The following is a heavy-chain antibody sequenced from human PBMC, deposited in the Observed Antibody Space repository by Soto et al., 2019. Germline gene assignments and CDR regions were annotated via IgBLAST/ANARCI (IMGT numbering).Heavy chain of an antibody. CDR2: ISGSGGTA. V-gene: IGHV3-23*01. Sequence: EVQLLESGGGSVQPGGFLRLSCAASGFTFSSYAMHWVRRPPGKGLEWVSSISGSGGTAYYADSVKGRFSISRDSLVNTLYLQMNSLRAEDTAVYYCAKGRGKNWNFDYWGQGTLVTVSP. D-gene: IGHD1-1*01. J-gene: IGHJ4*02. CDR1: GFTFSSYA. CDR3: AKGRGKNWNFDY.